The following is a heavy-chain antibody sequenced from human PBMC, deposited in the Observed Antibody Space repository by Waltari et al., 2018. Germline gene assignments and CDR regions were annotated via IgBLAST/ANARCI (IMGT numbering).Heavy chain of an antibody. CDR3: ARGGVITTYDAFDI. CDR1: GGSFSGYY. D-gene: IGHD3-22*01. CDR2: INHSGST. Sequence: QVQLQQWGAGLLKPSETLSLTCAVYGGSFSGYYWSWIRQPPGKGLEWIGEINHSGSTNYNPSLKSRVTISVDTSKNQFSLKLSSVTAADTAVYYCARGGVITTYDAFDIWGQGTTVTVSS. J-gene: IGHJ3*02. V-gene: IGHV4-34*01.